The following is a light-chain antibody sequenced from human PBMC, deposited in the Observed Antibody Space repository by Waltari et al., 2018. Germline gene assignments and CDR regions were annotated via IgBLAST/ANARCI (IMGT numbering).Light chain of an antibody. Sequence: QTVVTQEPSLTVSPGGTVTLTCASSTGDVTSGHYPYWFQQKPGQAPRTLIYETSNTHSWTPARFSGSLLGGKAALTLSGAQAEDEADYYCLLSYSGSWVFGGGTKLTVL. CDR2: ETS. CDR3: LLSYSGSWV. V-gene: IGLV7-46*01. J-gene: IGLJ3*02. CDR1: TGDVTSGHY.